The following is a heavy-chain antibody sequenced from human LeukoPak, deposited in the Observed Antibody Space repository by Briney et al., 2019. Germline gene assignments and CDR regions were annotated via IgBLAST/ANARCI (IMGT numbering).Heavy chain of an antibody. CDR1: GGSISSYY. Sequence: SETLSLTCTVSGGSISSYYWSWIRQPPGKGLEWIGRIYTSGSTNYNPSLKSRVTISVDTSKNQFSLKLSSVTAADTAVYYCACNWYYEGTDYWGQGTLVTVSS. J-gene: IGHJ4*02. CDR2: IYTSGST. CDR3: ACNWYYEGTDY. V-gene: IGHV4-4*08. D-gene: IGHD1-7*01.